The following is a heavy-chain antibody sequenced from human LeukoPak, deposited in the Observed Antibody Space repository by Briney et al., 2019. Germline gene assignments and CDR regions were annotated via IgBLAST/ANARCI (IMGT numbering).Heavy chain of an antibody. CDR3: ARQKPSGHYTTSAYYYDY. CDR1: GGSFSSYY. J-gene: IGHJ4*02. CDR2: IYYSGTT. Sequence: PSETLSLTCTVSGGSFSSYYWSWIRQPPGKGLDWIGYIYYSGTTNYNPSLKSRVTISVDTSKNQFSLKLSSVTAADTAVYYCARQKPSGHYTTSAYYYDYWGQGTLVTVSS. D-gene: IGHD2/OR15-2a*01. V-gene: IGHV4-59*08.